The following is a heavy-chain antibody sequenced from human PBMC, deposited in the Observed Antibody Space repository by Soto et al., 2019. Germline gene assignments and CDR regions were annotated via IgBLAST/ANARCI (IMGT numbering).Heavy chain of an antibody. V-gene: IGHV4-59*01. J-gene: IGHJ4*02. CDR1: GASITQYY. CDR2: VSSTGST. Sequence: SKTLSLTCTVSGASITQYYWNWIRQSPGKGLEWIVSVSSTGSTVFNPSLTSRVTVSLGTSKNQFSLTLNSVTAADTAVFYCARIGLYDSDDYYYPDYWGQGTLVTVSS. CDR3: ARIGLYDSDDYYYPDY. D-gene: IGHD3-22*01.